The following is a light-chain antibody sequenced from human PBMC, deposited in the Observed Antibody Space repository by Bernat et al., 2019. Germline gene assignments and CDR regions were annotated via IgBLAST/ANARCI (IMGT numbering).Light chain of an antibody. V-gene: IGKV3-15*01. J-gene: IGKJ4*01. CDR1: QSVTSN. CDR3: QEYNNWPRA. CDR2: GAS. Sequence: EIVMTQSPATLSVSPGETATLSCRASQSVTSNLGWYQQKPGQAPRLLIYGASTRATGIPARFGGSGSGTEFTLIVSSLQSEGFALYYCQEYNNWPRAFGGGTKVEIK.